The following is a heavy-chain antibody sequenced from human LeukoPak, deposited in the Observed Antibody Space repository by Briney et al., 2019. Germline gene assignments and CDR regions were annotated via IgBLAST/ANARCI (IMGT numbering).Heavy chain of an antibody. Sequence: PGGSLRLSCAASGFTFSDYYMSWIRQAPGKGLEWVPYISSSGSTIYYADSVKGRFTISRDNAKNSLYLQMNSMRAEDTAVYYCARASYYDFWSGYYPHDAFDIWGQGTMVTVSS. CDR3: ARASYYDFWSGYYPHDAFDI. D-gene: IGHD3-3*01. V-gene: IGHV3-11*04. CDR2: ISSSGSTI. J-gene: IGHJ3*02. CDR1: GFTFSDYY.